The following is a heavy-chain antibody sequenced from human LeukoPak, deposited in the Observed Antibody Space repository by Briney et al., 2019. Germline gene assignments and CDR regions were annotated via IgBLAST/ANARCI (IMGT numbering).Heavy chain of an antibody. CDR3: AKGYCSSTSCLYIDY. V-gene: IGHV3-23*01. Sequence: PGGSLRLCCAASGFTFSSYAMSWVRQASGKGLEWVSAISGSGGSTYYADSVKGRFTISRDNSKNTLYLQMNSLRAEDTAVYYCAKGYCSSTSCLYIDYWGQGTLVTVSS. CDR2: ISGSGGST. J-gene: IGHJ4*02. D-gene: IGHD2-2*01. CDR1: GFTFSSYA.